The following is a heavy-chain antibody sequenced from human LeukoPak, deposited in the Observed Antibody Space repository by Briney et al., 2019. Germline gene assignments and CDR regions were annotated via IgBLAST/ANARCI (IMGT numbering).Heavy chain of an antibody. Sequence: GGSLRLSCAASGFTFSSYAMSWVRQAPGKGLEWVSAVSGSGGSTYYADSVKGRFTISRDNSKNTLYLQMNSLRAEDTAVYYCAKNGEYYDFWSGYYDPYYFDYWGQGTLVTVSS. CDR3: AKNGEYYDFWSGYYDPYYFDY. D-gene: IGHD3-3*01. V-gene: IGHV3-23*01. CDR2: VSGSGGST. J-gene: IGHJ4*02. CDR1: GFTFSSYA.